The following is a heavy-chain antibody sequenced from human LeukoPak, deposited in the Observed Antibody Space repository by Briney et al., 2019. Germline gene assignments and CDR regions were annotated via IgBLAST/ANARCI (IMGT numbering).Heavy chain of an antibody. V-gene: IGHV3-21*01. J-gene: IGHJ6*03. CDR2: ISSSSSYI. D-gene: IGHD2-2*02. CDR3: ARRNSLTGYCSSTSCYIPPLRYYMDV. CDR1: GFTFSSYS. Sequence: TGGSLRLSCAASGFTFSSYSMNWVRQAPGKGLEWVSSISSSSSYIYYADSVKGRFTISRDNAKNSLYLQMNSLRAEDTAVYYCARRNSLTGYCSSTSCYIPPLRYYMDVWGKGTTVTVSS.